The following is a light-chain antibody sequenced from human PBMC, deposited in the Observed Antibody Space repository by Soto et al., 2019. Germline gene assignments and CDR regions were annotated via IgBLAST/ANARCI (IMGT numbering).Light chain of an antibody. CDR3: QQYNSWTPLT. CDR2: GAY. J-gene: IGKJ4*01. CDR1: QKVNSN. V-gene: IGKV3-15*01. Sequence: EIVMTQSPATVSVSPGERATLSCRASQKVNSNLAWYQQKPGQPPRLLIYGAYTRATGVPARFSGSGSGTEFTLTINSLQSEDFAVYYCQQYNSWTPLTFGGGTKVDIK.